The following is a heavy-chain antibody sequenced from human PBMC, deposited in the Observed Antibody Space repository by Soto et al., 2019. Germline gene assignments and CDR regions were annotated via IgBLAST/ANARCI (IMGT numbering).Heavy chain of an antibody. CDR1: GGSISTGGYY. CDR2: IYHSGMT. V-gene: IGHV4-31*03. J-gene: IGHJ3*02. Sequence: QVQLQESGPGLVKSSQTLSLTCTVSGGSISTGGYYWSWIRQRPGRGLEWIGYIYHSGMTFSNPSLQSRVAISIDTSQNQFSLKLSSVTAADTAVYYCAPVRWELHDAFDIWGHGTMVSVSS. CDR3: APVRWELHDAFDI. D-gene: IGHD1-26*01.